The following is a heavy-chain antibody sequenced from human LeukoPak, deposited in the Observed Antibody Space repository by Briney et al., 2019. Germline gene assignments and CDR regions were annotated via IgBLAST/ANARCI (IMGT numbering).Heavy chain of an antibody. V-gene: IGHV4-34*01. CDR2: INHSGST. CDR3: ARHSASGRDLAY. CDR1: GGSFSGYY. Sequence: KPSETLSLTCAVYGGSFSGYYWSWIRQPPGKGLEWIGEINHSGSTNYNPSLKSRVTISVDTSKNQFSLKLSSVTAADTAVYYCARHSASGRDLAYWGQGTLVTVSS. J-gene: IGHJ4*02. D-gene: IGHD1-26*01.